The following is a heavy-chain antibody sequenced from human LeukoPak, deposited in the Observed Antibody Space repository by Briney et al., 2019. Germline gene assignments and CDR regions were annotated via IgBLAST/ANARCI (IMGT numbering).Heavy chain of an antibody. J-gene: IGHJ5*02. CDR1: GGSISSSSYY. D-gene: IGHD3-10*01. V-gene: IGHV4-39*01. Sequence: PSETLSLTCTVSGGSISSSSYYWGWIRQPPGKGLVRIGSCYYSGSTYYNPSLMSRVTISVDTSKNQFSLKLSSVTAADTAVYYCARLSAQWFGELGFDPWGQGTLVTVSS. CDR3: ARLSAQWFGELGFDP. CDR2: CYYSGST.